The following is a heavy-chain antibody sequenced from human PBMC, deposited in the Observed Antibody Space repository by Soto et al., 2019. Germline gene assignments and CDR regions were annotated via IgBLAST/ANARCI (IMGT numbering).Heavy chain of an antibody. CDR2: IYYTGRT. Sequence: SETLSLTCTVSGGSISSGDYYWSWIRQHPGKGLEWIGYIYYTGRTHYNPSLKSRVTISVDASKNQFYLKLSFVTAADTAGYYCAVSRYCRSTSCYFYYYHGMDVWGQGTTVTVSS. CDR1: GGSISSGDYY. J-gene: IGHJ6*02. CDR3: AVSRYCRSTSCYFYYYHGMDV. V-gene: IGHV4-31*03. D-gene: IGHD2-2*01.